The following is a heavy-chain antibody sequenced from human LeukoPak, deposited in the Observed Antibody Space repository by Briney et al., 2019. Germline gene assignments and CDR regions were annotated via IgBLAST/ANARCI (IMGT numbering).Heavy chain of an antibody. CDR1: GFIFSSYA. J-gene: IGHJ4*02. CDR3: ARESGYNSYSSSWYDDY. D-gene: IGHD6-13*01. CDR2: IWFDGSNT. V-gene: IGHV3-33*01. Sequence: GGSLRLSCAASGFIFSSYAMHWVRQAPGKGPEWVAIIWFDGSNTYYADSVKGRFTISKDNAKNTVYLQMNSLRAEDTAVYYCARESGYNSYSSSWYDDYWGQGTLVTVSS.